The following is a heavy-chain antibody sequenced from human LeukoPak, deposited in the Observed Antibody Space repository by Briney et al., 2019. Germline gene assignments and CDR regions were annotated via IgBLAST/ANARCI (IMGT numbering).Heavy chain of an antibody. J-gene: IGHJ4*02. CDR1: GFAFSSSD. CDR2: IRFDGSNK. Sequence: PGGSLRLSCAASGFAFSSSDMHWVRQAPGKGLNWVSFIRFDGSNKYYADSVKGRFTISRDNSKNTLYLQMNSLRAEDTAVYYCAKGANYYGSGSYHDYWGQGTLVTVSS. D-gene: IGHD3-10*01. V-gene: IGHV3-30*02. CDR3: AKGANYYGSGSYHDY.